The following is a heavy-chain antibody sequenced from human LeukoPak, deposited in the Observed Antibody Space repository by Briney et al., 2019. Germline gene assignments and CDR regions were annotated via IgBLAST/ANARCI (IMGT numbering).Heavy chain of an antibody. CDR3: ARGRVVAATYYFDY. D-gene: IGHD2-15*01. J-gene: IGHJ4*02. CDR2: INPNSGGT. V-gene: IGHV1-2*04. CDR1: GYTFTGYY. Sequence: ASVKVSCKASGYTFTGYYMHWVRQAPGQGLEWMGWINPNSGGTNYAQKFQGWVTMTRDTSISTAYMELSRLRSDDTAVYYCARGRVVAATYYFDYWGQGTLVTVSS.